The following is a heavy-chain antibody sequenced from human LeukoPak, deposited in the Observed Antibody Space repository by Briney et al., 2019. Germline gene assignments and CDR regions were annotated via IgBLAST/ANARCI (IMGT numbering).Heavy chain of an antibody. Sequence: SVKVSCKASRGTFSSYAISWVRQAPGQRGEGRGGIIPIFGIANYAQKLQGRVTITADKSTSTAYMELSSLRSEDTAVYSCARDRVVVVPAAGFDPWGQGTLVTVSS. CDR2: IIPIFGIA. CDR1: RGTFSSYA. CDR3: ARDRVVVVPAAGFDP. V-gene: IGHV1-69*10. J-gene: IGHJ5*02. D-gene: IGHD2-2*01.